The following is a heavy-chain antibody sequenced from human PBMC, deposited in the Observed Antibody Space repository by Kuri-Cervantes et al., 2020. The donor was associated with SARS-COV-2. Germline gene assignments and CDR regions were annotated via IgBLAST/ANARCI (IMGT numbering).Heavy chain of an antibody. CDR3: ARVKSEDYYDSSGYYYEDY. D-gene: IGHD3-22*01. Sequence: LSLTCAGSGFTFSSYAMHWVRQAPGKGLEWVAVISYDGSNKYYADSVKGRFTISRDNSKNTLYLQMNSLRAEDTAVYYCARVKSEDYYDSSGYYYEDYWGQGTLVTVSS. J-gene: IGHJ4*02. CDR1: GFTFSSYA. V-gene: IGHV3-30*01. CDR2: ISYDGSNK.